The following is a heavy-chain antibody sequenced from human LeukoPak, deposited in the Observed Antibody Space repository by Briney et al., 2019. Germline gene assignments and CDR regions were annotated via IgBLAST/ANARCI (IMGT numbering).Heavy chain of an antibody. D-gene: IGHD1-1*01. CDR1: GGSISSYY. CDR3: ARRGSYDEFAFDI. Sequence: SETLSLTCTVSGGSISSYYWSWIRQPPGKGLGWIGYIYYSGNTHYNPSLKSRVTISVDTSKNQFSLKLSSVTAADTALYYCARRGSYDEFAFDIWGQGTMVTVSS. J-gene: IGHJ3*02. CDR2: IYYSGNT. V-gene: IGHV4-59*08.